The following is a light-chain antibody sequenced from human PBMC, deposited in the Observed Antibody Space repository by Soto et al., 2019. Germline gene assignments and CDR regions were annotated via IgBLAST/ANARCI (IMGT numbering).Light chain of an antibody. J-gene: IGLJ1*01. V-gene: IGLV1-40*01. CDR2: DNS. Sequence: QSVLTQPPSVSGAPGQRVTISCTGSSSNIGAGYDVHWYQQLPGTAPKLLIYDNSNRPSGVPDRFSGSKSGTSASLAITGLQAADEADYYCQSYDSSLSGCVFGTGTKLTVL. CDR3: QSYDSSLSGCV. CDR1: SSNIGAGYD.